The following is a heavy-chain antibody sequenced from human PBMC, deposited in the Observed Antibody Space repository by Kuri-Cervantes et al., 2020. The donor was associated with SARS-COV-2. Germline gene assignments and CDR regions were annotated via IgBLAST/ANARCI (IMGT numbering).Heavy chain of an antibody. V-gene: IGHV3-15*01. CDR1: GFTFGDYA. Sequence: GESLKISCTASGFTFGDYAMSWVRQVPGKGLEWVGLIKSKVDGETTDYAAPVKGRFSISRDDSKNTLYLQMNSLRAEDTAVYYCARSLTYYYDSSGYYLVWGDAFDIWGQGTMVTVSS. CDR3: ARSLTYYYDSSGYYLVWGDAFDI. J-gene: IGHJ3*02. CDR2: IKSKVDGETT. D-gene: IGHD3-22*01.